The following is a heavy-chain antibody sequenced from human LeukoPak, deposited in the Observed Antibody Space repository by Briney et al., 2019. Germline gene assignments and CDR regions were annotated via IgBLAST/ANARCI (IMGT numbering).Heavy chain of an antibody. V-gene: IGHV3-30-3*01. D-gene: IGHD3-10*01. CDR3: ARDHGSGSYFFDY. J-gene: IGHJ4*02. Sequence: GGSLRLSCAASGFTFSSHEMHWVRQAPGKGLEWVAVISYDGSTKFYADSVKGRFTISRDNSKLYLQMNSLRAEDTAVYFCARDHGSGSYFFDYWGQGTQVTASA. CDR1: GFTFSSHE. CDR2: ISYDGSTK.